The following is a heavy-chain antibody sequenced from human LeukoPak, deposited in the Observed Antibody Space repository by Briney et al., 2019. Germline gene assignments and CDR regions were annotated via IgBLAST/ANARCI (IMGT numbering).Heavy chain of an antibody. CDR1: GFTFSSYW. J-gene: IGHJ5*02. V-gene: IGHV3-74*01. Sequence: PGGSLRLSCAASGFTFSSYWMHWVRQAPGKGLVWVSSINSDGTTTTYADSVKGRFTISRDNSKNTLYLQMNTLRAEDTAVYFCAKQPYQYVSGSPSWLDPWGQGTLVTVSS. CDR2: INSDGTTT. D-gene: IGHD3-10*01. CDR3: AKQPYQYVSGSPSWLDP.